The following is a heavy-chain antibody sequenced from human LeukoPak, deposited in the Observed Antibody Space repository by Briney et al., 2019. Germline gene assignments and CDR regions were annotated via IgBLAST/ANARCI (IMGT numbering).Heavy chain of an antibody. J-gene: IGHJ6*02. D-gene: IGHD3-10*01. CDR1: GFTFSNAW. CDR3: TTDRMVRGVIIANYYCGMDV. CDR2: IKSKTDGGTT. V-gene: IGHV3-15*01. Sequence: GGSLRLSCAASGFTFSNAWMSWVRQTPGKGLEWVGRIKSKTDGGTTDYAAPVKGRFTISRDDSKNTLYLQMNTLKTEDTAVYYCTTDRMVRGVIIANYYCGMDVWGQGTTVTVSS.